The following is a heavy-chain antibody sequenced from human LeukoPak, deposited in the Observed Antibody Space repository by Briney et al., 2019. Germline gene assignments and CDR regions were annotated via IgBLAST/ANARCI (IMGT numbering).Heavy chain of an antibody. Sequence: GGSLRLSCAASGYTFRNXWMSWVRQVPGKGLEWVXXXXEDGTEKTYVDSVKGRFTISRDNAKTSLYLQMNSLRAEDTAVYYCARDSSYYDILTGYEPPNWFDPWGQGTLVTVSS. J-gene: IGHJ5*02. CDR2: XXEDGTEK. V-gene: IGHV3-7*03. CDR1: GYTFRNXW. CDR3: ARDSSYYDILTGYEPPNWFDP. D-gene: IGHD3-9*01.